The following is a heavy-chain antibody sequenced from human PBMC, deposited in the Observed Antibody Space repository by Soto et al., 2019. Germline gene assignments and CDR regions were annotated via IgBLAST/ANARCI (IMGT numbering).Heavy chain of an antibody. Sequence: GGSLRLSCAASGFTFSSYWMYWVRQAPGKGLVWLSCINSDGSSTSYADSVKGRFTISRDNAKNTLYLQMNSLRAEDTAVYYCASYYDFWSGYNWFDPWGQGTLVTVSS. J-gene: IGHJ5*02. CDR2: INSDGSST. CDR1: GFTFSSYW. D-gene: IGHD3-3*01. CDR3: ASYYDFWSGYNWFDP. V-gene: IGHV3-74*01.